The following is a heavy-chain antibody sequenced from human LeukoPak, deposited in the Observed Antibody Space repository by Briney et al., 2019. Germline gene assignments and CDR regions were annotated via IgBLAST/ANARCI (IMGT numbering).Heavy chain of an antibody. CDR1: GFTVSSNY. J-gene: IGHJ4*02. CDR2: IHSGGTT. D-gene: IGHD2-15*01. Sequence: GGSLRLSCAVSGFTVSSNYMSWVRQAPGKGLEWVSLIHSGGTTDYADSVKDRFTISRDYSKNTVNLQINSLRAEDTAVYYCAGERRYCSGDNCYSGLDYWGQGTLVTVSS. CDR3: AGERRYCSGDNCYSGLDY. V-gene: IGHV3-53*01.